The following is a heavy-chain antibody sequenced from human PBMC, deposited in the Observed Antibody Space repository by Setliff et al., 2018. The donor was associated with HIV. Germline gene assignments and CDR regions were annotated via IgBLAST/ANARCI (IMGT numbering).Heavy chain of an antibody. CDR3: VRDPIEGYPDYFDY. V-gene: IGHV3-30-3*01. Sequence: GGSLRLSCAATGFTFSSYVLHWARQAPGKGLEWVAVMSTGGDIKIYADSVKGRFTISRDNSKNTLFLQMSSLRPEDTATYYCVRDPIEGYPDYFDYWGQGTLVTVSS. CDR2: MSTGGDIK. J-gene: IGHJ4*02. D-gene: IGHD1-26*01. CDR1: GFTFSSYV.